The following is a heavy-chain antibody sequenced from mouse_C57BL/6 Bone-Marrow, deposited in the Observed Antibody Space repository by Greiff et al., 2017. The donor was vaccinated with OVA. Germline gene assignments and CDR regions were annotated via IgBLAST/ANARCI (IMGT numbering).Heavy chain of an antibody. CDR2: INPNNGGT. CDR3: ARVLGPYYFDY. D-gene: IGHD4-1*01. J-gene: IGHJ2*01. V-gene: IGHV1-26*01. CDR1: GYTFTDYY. Sequence: VQLQQSGPELVKPGASVKISCKASGYTFTDYYMNWVKQSHGKSLEWIGDINPNNGGTSYNQKFKGKATLTVDKSSSTAYMELRSLTSEDSAVYYCARVLGPYYFDYWGQGTTLTVSS.